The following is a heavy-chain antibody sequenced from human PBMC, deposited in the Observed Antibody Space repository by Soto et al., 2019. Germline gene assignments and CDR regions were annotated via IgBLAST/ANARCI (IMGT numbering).Heavy chain of an antibody. V-gene: IGHV3-23*01. CDR2: ISGSGGST. CDR1: GFTFSSYA. D-gene: IGHD6-6*01. J-gene: IGHJ4*02. CDR3: AKDLKGRTSIAARDKFDY. Sequence: EVQLLESGGGLVQPGGSLRLSSAASGFTFSSYAMSWVRQAPGKGLEWVSAISGSGGSTYYADSVKGRFTISRDNSKNTLYLKMNSLRAEDTAVYYCAKDLKGRTSIAARDKFDYWGQGTLVTVSS.